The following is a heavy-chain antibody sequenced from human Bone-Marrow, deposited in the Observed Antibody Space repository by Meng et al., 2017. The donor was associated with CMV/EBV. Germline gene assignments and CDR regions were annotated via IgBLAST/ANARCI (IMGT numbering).Heavy chain of an antibody. CDR2: INWNGGST. CDR1: GFTFDDYG. Sequence: GESLKIPCAASGFTFDDYGMRWVRQAPGKGLEWVSGINWNGGSTGYADSVKGRFTISRDNAKNSLYLQMNSLRAEDTALYHCARAHLRGGYDYWGQGTLVTVSS. J-gene: IGHJ4*02. D-gene: IGHD3-10*01. CDR3: ARAHLRGGYDY. V-gene: IGHV3-20*01.